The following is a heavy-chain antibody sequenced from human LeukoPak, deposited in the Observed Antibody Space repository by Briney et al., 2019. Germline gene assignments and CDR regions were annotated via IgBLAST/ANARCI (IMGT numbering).Heavy chain of an antibody. J-gene: IGHJ4*02. CDR1: GGSISSGDYY. V-gene: IGHV4-30-4*08. D-gene: IGHD1-26*01. CDR2: IYYSGST. Sequence: PSETLSLTCTVSGGSISSGDYYWSWIRQPPGKGLEWIGYIYYSGSTYYNPSLKSRVTISVDTSKNQSSLKLSSVTAADTAVYYCAREWEWELLYDYWGQGTLVTVSS. CDR3: AREWEWELLYDY.